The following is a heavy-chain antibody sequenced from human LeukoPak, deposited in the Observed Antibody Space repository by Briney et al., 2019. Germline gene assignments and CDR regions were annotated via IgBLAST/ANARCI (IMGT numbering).Heavy chain of an antibody. CDR1: GGSISSHY. CDR2: IYYSGST. D-gene: IGHD1-26*01. Sequence: SETLSLTCTVSGGSISSHYWSWIRQPPGKGLEWIGYIYYSGSTNYNPSLKSRVTISVDTSKNQFSLKLSSVTAADTAVYYCARVWELRWFDPWGQGTLVTVSS. J-gene: IGHJ5*02. V-gene: IGHV4-59*11. CDR3: ARVWELRWFDP.